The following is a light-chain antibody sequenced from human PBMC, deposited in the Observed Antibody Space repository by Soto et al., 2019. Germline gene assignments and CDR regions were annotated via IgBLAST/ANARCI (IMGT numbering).Light chain of an antibody. CDR3: QQYVSLPIT. Sequence: EIVLTQSPGTLSLSPEGRATLSCRASQSIGSSYLAWYQQKPGQAPRLLIYGASTRATGIPDRLSGSGSGTDFTLTINRVAPEDFAVYYCQQYVSLPITFGQGTRREIK. CDR2: GAS. V-gene: IGKV3-20*01. CDR1: QSIGSSY. J-gene: IGKJ5*01.